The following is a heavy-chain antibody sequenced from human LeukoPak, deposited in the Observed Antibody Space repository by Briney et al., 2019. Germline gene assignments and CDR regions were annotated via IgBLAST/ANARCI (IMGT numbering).Heavy chain of an antibody. V-gene: IGHV3-23*01. J-gene: IGHJ4*02. CDR2: ISGSGGST. CDR3: AKGKKYYDILTGAFYYFDY. CDR1: GFTFSCYA. Sequence: PGGSLRLTCAASGFTFSCYAMSWVRQAPGKGLEWVSAISGSGGSTYYADSVKGRFTISRDNSKNTLYLQMNSLRAEDTAVYYCAKGKKYYDILTGAFYYFDYWGQGTLVTVSS. D-gene: IGHD3-9*01.